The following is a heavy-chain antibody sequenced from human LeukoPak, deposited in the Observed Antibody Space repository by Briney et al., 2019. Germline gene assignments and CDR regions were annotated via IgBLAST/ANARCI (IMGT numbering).Heavy chain of an antibody. CDR3: ARGGKSGIVVFERNTNWFDP. V-gene: IGHV1-69*13. Sequence: SVKVSCKASGGTFSSYAISWVRQAPGQGLEWMGGIIPIFGTANYAQKFQGRVTITADESTSTAYMALSSLRSEDTAVYYCARGGKSGIVVFERNTNWFDPWGQGTLVTVSS. D-gene: IGHD3-22*01. CDR2: IIPIFGTA. J-gene: IGHJ5*02. CDR1: GGTFSSYA.